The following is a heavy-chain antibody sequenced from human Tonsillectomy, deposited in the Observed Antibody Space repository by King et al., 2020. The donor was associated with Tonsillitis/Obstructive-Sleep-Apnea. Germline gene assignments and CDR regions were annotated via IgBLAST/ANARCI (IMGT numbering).Heavy chain of an antibody. D-gene: IGHD3-10*02. Sequence: VQLVESGGGLVQPGRSLRLSCAASGFNFEDYAMYWVRQAPGKGLEWVSGISLNTGTIRYADSVKGRFTISRDNAKNSLHLQMNSLRAEDTALYYCAKDLIKALCGTPGDAFDIWGQGTMVTVS. CDR1: GFNFEDYA. CDR3: AKDLIKALCGTPGDAFDI. CDR2: ISLNTGTI. V-gene: IGHV3-9*01. J-gene: IGHJ3*02.